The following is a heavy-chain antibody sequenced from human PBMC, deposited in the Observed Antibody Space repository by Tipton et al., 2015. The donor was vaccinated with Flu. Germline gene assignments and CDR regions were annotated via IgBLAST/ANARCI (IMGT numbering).Heavy chain of an antibody. V-gene: IGHV3-30*18. CDR1: GFTFSSYG. D-gene: IGHD1-26*01. Sequence: SLRLSCAASGFTFSSYGMHWVRQAPGKGLEWVSVISYDGSNKYYADSVKGRFTISRDNSKNTLYLQMNSLRAEDTAVYYCAKVRWELLFLAAYWGQGPLVPVSS. J-gene: IGHJ4*02. CDR2: ISYDGSNK. CDR3: AKVRWELLFLAAY.